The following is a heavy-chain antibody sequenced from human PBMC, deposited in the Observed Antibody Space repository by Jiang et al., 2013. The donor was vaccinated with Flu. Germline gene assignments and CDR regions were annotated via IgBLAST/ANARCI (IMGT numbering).Heavy chain of an antibody. V-gene: IGHV5-51*01. CDR1: GYRFTSYW. J-gene: IGHJ4*02. Sequence: VQLVESGAEVKKPGESLKISCKGSGYRFTSYWIGWVRQMPGKGLEWMGITYPGDSDTRYSPSFQGQVTISADKSINTAYLQWSSLKASDTAMYYCARHKANYDSSAYEGFDYWGQGTLVTVSS. CDR3: ARHKANYDSSAYEGFDY. D-gene: IGHD3-22*01. CDR2: TYPGDSDT.